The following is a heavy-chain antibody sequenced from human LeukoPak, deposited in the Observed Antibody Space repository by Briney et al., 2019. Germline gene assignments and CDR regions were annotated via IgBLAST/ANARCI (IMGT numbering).Heavy chain of an antibody. CDR1: GFTFSDHY. CDR3: TRVLGYSYGPIDY. D-gene: IGHD5-18*01. CDR2: PRNKANSYST. Sequence: GGSLRLSCAASGFTFSDHYMDWVRQAPGKGLEWVGRPRNKANSYSTQYAASVKGRFTISRDDSKNSLYLQMNSLETEDTAVYYCTRVLGYSYGPIDYWGQGTLVTVSS. V-gene: IGHV3-72*01. J-gene: IGHJ4*02.